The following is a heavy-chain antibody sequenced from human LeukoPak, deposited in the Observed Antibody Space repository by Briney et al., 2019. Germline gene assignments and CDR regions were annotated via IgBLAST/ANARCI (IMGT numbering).Heavy chain of an antibody. V-gene: IGHV4-39*07. CDR3: ARDSTRWVEFDY. Sequence: PSETLSLTCTVSGGSFSRNSYYWGWIRQPPGKGLEWIGSLYNNENTYYNLSLKSRATISVDTSRHLLSLKLSSVTAADTAVYYCARDSTRWVEFDYWGQGTLVTVSS. D-gene: IGHD2-15*01. CDR1: GGSFSRNSYY. CDR2: LYNNENT. J-gene: IGHJ4*02.